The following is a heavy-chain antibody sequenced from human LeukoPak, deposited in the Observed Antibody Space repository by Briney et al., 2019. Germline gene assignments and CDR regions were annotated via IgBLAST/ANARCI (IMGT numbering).Heavy chain of an antibody. Sequence: EASVTVSCMASGYTFTSYGISWVRQAPGQGLEGMEWISAYNGNTNYAQKLQGRVTMTTDTSTSTAYMELRSLRSDDTAVYYCAREVRGWYFDYWGQGTLVTVSS. CDR3: AREVRGWYFDY. J-gene: IGHJ4*02. CDR1: GYTFTSYG. V-gene: IGHV1-18*04. D-gene: IGHD6-19*01. CDR2: ISAYNGNT.